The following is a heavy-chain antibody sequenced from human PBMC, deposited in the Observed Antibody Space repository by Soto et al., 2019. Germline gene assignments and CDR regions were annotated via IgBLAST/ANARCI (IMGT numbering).Heavy chain of an antibody. V-gene: IGHV3-53*01. CDR1: GFTVSSNY. Sequence: GGSLRLSCAASGFTVSSNYMSWVRQAPGKGLEWVSVIYSGGSTYYADSVKGRFTISRDNSKNTLYLQMNSLRAEDTAVYYCASSGDFWSGFYSFPSPVDYWGQGTLVTVSS. D-gene: IGHD3-3*01. CDR2: IYSGGST. J-gene: IGHJ4*02. CDR3: ASSGDFWSGFYSFPSPVDY.